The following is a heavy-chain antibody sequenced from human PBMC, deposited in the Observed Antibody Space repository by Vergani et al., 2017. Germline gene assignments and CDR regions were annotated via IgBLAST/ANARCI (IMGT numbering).Heavy chain of an antibody. D-gene: IGHD2-21*01. Sequence: VQLQESGPGVVKPSQTLSLTCAVSGYSISSGYYWDWVRQPPGKGLEWIGSIYHSGSTYYNPSLKSRVTISVDTSKNQFSLNLYSVTAADTAVYYCARGALWWLRQIDSWGQGTLVTVSS. V-gene: IGHV4-38-2*01. J-gene: IGHJ4*02. CDR1: GYSISSGYY. CDR2: IYHSGST. CDR3: ARGALWWLRQIDS.